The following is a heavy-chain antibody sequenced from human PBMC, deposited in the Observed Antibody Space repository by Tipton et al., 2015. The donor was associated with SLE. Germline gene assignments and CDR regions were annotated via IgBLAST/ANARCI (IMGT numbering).Heavy chain of an antibody. CDR3: AKAAEVFDY. V-gene: IGHV3-23*01. Sequence: SLRLSCAASGFTFSNYAMTWVRQAPGKGLEWVSTVTTSGTTTYYADSVRGRFTISRDDSKNTVYLHITSLRAEDTAVCYCAKAAEVFDYWGQGTLVTVSS. J-gene: IGHJ4*02. CDR2: VTTSGTTT. CDR1: GFTFSNYA.